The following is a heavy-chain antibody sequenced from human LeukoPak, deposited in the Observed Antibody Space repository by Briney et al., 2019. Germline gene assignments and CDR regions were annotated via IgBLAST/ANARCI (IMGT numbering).Heavy chain of an antibody. J-gene: IGHJ4*02. V-gene: IGHV3-49*04. CDR2: IRSKAYGGTT. CDR3: TSQLRDSSSWSWTLGY. CDR1: GFTFGDYA. Sequence: GVSLRLSCTASGFTFGDYAMSWVRQAPGKGLEWVGFIRSKAYGGTTEYAASVKGRFTISRDDSKSIAYLQMNSLKTEDTAVYYCTSQLRDSSSWSWTLGYWGQGTLVTVSS. D-gene: IGHD6-13*01.